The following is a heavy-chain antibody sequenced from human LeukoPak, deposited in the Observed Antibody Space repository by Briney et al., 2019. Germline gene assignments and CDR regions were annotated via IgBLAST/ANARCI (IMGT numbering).Heavy chain of an antibody. CDR2: ISSSGGST. CDR1: GFTFSSYA. J-gene: IGHJ4*02. V-gene: IGHV3-23*01. D-gene: IGHD2-15*01. CDR3: AKTKLGYCSGGSCYSRHYRLDY. Sequence: PGESLRLSCAPSGFTFSSYAISWVRHAPGKGLEWVSAISSSGGSTFYADSVAGRFTLSRDNAKSTLYLQMNSLGAEDTAVYYCAKTKLGYCSGGSCYSRHYRLDYWGQGTLVTVSS.